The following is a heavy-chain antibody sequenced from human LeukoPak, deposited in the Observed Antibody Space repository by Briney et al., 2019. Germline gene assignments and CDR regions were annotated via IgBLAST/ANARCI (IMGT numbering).Heavy chain of an antibody. J-gene: IGHJ4*02. V-gene: IGHV1-2*02. D-gene: IGHD1-26*01. CDR3: ARAPLVGATNHNFDY. Sequence: GASVKVSCKASGYTFTGYYMHWVRQAPGQGLEWMGWINPNSGGTNYAQKFQGRVTMTRDTSISTAYMELSRLRSDDTAVYYCARAPLVGATNHNFDYWGQGTLVTVSS. CDR1: GYTFTGYY. CDR2: INPNSGGT.